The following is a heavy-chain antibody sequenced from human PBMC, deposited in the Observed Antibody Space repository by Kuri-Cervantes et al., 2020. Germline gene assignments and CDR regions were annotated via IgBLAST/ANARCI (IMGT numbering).Heavy chain of an antibody. Sequence: SETLSLTCTVSGGSISSYYWSWIRQPPGKGLEWIGYIYYSGSTNYNPSLKSRVTISVDTSKNQFSLKLSSVTAADTAVYYCARDPMVRGVIPPYYYYGMDVWGQGTTVTVSS. D-gene: IGHD3-10*01. CDR2: IYYSGST. J-gene: IGHJ6*02. V-gene: IGHV4-59*01. CDR3: ARDPMVRGVIPPYYYYGMDV. CDR1: GGSISSYY.